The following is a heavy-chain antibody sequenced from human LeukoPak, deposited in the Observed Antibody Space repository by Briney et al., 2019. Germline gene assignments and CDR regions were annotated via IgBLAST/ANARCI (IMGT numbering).Heavy chain of an antibody. D-gene: IGHD2-8*01. J-gene: IGHJ6*02. Sequence: ASVKVSCKASGHTFTSYGISWVRQAPGQGLQWMGWISAYNGNTNYAQKLQGRVTMTTDTSTSTAYMELRSLRSDDTAVYYCASRAYATTYYYYGMDVWGQGTTVTVSS. CDR1: GHTFTSYG. V-gene: IGHV1-18*01. CDR3: ASRAYATTYYYYGMDV. CDR2: ISAYNGNT.